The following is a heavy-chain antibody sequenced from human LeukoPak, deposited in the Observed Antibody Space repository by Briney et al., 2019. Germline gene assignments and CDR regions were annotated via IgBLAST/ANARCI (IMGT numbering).Heavy chain of an antibody. CDR3: ARDGSYGDAFDI. D-gene: IGHD3-10*01. V-gene: IGHV1-8*02. Sequence: GASVKVSCKASGYTFTSYGISWVRQAPGQGPEWMGWMSPKSGNTGYAQKFQGRVTMTRDTSTSTVYMELSSLRSEDTAVYYCARDGSYGDAFDIWGQGTMVTVSS. J-gene: IGHJ3*02. CDR1: GYTFTSYG. CDR2: MSPKSGNT.